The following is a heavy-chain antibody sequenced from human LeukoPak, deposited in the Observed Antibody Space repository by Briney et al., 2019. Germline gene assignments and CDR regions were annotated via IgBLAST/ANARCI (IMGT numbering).Heavy chain of an antibody. Sequence: GGSLRLSCAASGFTFSRYYMSWVRQTPGKGLEWVSGISGNGVKTFYADSVKGRFTISRDNSKKTVDLQMNSLRAEDTAVYYCAKQSGGYYDSSGYYRWGQGTLVTVSS. V-gene: IGHV3-23*01. J-gene: IGHJ5*02. CDR3: AKQSGGYYDSSGYYR. D-gene: IGHD3-22*01. CDR1: GFTFSRYY. CDR2: ISGNGVKT.